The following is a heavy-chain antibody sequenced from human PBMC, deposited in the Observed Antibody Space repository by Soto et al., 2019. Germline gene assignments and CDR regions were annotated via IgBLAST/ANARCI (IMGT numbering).Heavy chain of an antibody. CDR1: GVSISSYS. J-gene: IGHJ4*02. Sequence: PSETLSLTCIVSGVSISSYSWTWGWIRQSPGKGLEWIGDIHYIGTPNYNPSLKSRLTMSIDTSKKQFSLNLSSVTAADTAVYYCARVTISVSTYYFDQWGQVTPVTLSS. CDR3: ARVTISVSTYYFDQ. CDR2: IHYIGTP. V-gene: IGHV4-59*01.